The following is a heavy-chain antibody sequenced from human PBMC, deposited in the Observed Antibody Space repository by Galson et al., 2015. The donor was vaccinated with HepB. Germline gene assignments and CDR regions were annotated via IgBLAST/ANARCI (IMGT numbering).Heavy chain of an antibody. CDR3: VKVPSWFAVPAASLPFPI. Sequence: SLRLSCAASGFTFSSYAMHWVRQAPGKGLEYVSAISSNGGSTYYADSVKGRFTISRDNSKNTLYLQMSSLRAEDTAVYYCVKVPSWFAVPAASLPFPIWGQGTMVTVSS. D-gene: IGHD2-2*01. J-gene: IGHJ3*02. CDR2: ISSNGGST. V-gene: IGHV3-64D*06. CDR1: GFTFSSYA.